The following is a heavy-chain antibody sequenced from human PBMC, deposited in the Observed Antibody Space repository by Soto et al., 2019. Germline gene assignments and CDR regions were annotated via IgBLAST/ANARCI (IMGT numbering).Heavy chain of an antibody. CDR1: GYSFTSYW. CDR3: AMRTTVIPASY. D-gene: IGHD4-17*01. V-gene: IGHV5-10-1*01. Sequence: GESLNISCKGSGYSFTSYWISWVRQMPGKGLEWMGRIDPSDSYTNYSPSFQGHVTISADKSISTAYLQWSSLKASDTAMYYCAMRTTVIPASYCGQGSLVSVSS. CDR2: IDPSDSYT. J-gene: IGHJ4*02.